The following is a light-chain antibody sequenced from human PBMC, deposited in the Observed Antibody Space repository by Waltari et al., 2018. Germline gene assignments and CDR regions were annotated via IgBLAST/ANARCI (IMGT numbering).Light chain of an antibody. J-gene: IGKJ2*01. CDR3: QQYNSYSEYT. Sequence: DIQMTQSPSTLSASVGDTVTITCRASRSISRWLAWFQQKPGKAPELLIDKASTLESGVPSRFSGSGSGSEFNITISSLQPDDLATYYCQQYNSYSEYTFGQGTKLEMK. CDR1: RSISRW. V-gene: IGKV1-5*03. CDR2: KAS.